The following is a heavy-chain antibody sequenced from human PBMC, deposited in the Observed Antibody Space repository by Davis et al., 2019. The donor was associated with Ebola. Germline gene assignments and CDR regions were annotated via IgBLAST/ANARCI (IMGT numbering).Heavy chain of an antibody. J-gene: IGHJ4*02. CDR1: GFVFRNYV. CDR2: LGTSADT. Sequence: GESLKISCAASGFVFRNYVMSWVRQAPGKGLEWVSTLGTSADTYYADSVKGRFTISRDNSKNTLYLQMNSLRAEDTAVYYCARDRWIQLWFFDYWGQGTLVTVSS. V-gene: IGHV3-23*01. CDR3: ARDRWIQLWFFDY. D-gene: IGHD5-18*01.